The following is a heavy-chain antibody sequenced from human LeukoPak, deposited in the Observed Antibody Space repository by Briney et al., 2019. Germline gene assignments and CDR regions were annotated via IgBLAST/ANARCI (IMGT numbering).Heavy chain of an antibody. CDR2: IKSKIDGGTT. J-gene: IGHJ6*02. CDR3: TTDGITIYCYYYGMDV. V-gene: IGHV3-15*01. D-gene: IGHD3-9*01. Sequence: GGSLRLSCAASGFTFSNAWMSWVRQAPGKGLEWVGRIKSKIDGGTTDYAAPVKGRFTISRDDSKNTLYLQMNSLKTEDTAVYYCTTDGITIYCYYYGMDVWGQGTTVTVSS. CDR1: GFTFSNAW.